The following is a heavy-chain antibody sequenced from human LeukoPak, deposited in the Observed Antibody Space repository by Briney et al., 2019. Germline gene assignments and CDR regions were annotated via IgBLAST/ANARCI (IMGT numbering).Heavy chain of an antibody. CDR2: IANDGRDK. J-gene: IGHJ4*02. D-gene: IGHD7-27*01. Sequence: PGGSLRLSCAASGSTFSTYAMHWVRQAPGKGLEWVAVIANDGRDKKYADSVQGRFTISRDNSKNTLYLQMNSLRVEDTAVYYCAKDRKLGPADYYFDFWGQGTLVTVAS. V-gene: IGHV3-30*18. CDR3: AKDRKLGPADYYFDF. CDR1: GSTFSTYA.